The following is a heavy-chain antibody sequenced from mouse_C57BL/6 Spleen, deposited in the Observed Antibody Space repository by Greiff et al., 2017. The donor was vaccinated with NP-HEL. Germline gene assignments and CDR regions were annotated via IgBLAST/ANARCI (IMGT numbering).Heavy chain of an antibody. D-gene: IGHD1-1*01. CDR1: GYTFTSYW. CDR3: ARYDYYGSSYGY. Sequence: QVQLQQPGAELVKPGASVKMSCKASGYTFTSYWITWVKQRPGQGLEWIGDIYPGSGSTHYNEKFKSKATLTVDTSSSTAYMQLSSLTSEDSAVYYCARYDYYGSSYGYWGQGTTLTVSS. V-gene: IGHV1-55*01. CDR2: IYPGSGST. J-gene: IGHJ2*01.